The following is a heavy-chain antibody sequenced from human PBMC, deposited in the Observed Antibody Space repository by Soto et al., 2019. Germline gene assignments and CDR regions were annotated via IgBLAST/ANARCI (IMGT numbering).Heavy chain of an antibody. Sequence: SVKVSCKASGGTFSSYAISWVRQAPGQGLEWMGGIIPIFGTANYAQKFQGRVTITADESTSTAYMELSSLRSEDTAVYYCARLPLKGPGAFDIWGQGTMVTVS. J-gene: IGHJ3*02. CDR3: ARLPLKGPGAFDI. CDR1: GGTFSSYA. CDR2: IIPIFGTA. V-gene: IGHV1-69*13.